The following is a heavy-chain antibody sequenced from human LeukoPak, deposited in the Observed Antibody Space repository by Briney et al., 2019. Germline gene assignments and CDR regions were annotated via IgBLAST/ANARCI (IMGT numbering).Heavy chain of an antibody. Sequence: GGSLRLSCVASGFTFSSYWMRWVRQAPGKGLEWVANIKEDGSEKYYVDSVKGRFTISRDNSKNTVYLQMNSLRAEDTAVYYCAKDRYSSGWYSDFDYWGQGTLVTVSS. V-gene: IGHV3-7*01. J-gene: IGHJ4*02. CDR3: AKDRYSSGWYSDFDY. CDR1: GFTFSSYW. CDR2: IKEDGSEK. D-gene: IGHD6-19*01.